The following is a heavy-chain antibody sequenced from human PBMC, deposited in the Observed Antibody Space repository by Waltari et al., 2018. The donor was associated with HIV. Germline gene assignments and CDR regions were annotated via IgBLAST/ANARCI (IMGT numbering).Heavy chain of an antibody. D-gene: IGHD3-16*01. J-gene: IGHJ4*02. CDR2: IKSNTDGGTT. V-gene: IGHV3-15*01. Sequence: EVLLVESGGGLGKPGVSLILSCAASGFTFSDAWMSWVRQAPGKGLEWVGRIKSNTDGGTTDYAAPVKGKFTISRDDSKTTLYLEMNSLKTEDTAVYYCTTVGGGTRDYWGQGTLITVSS. CDR3: TTVGGGTRDY. CDR1: GFTFSDAW.